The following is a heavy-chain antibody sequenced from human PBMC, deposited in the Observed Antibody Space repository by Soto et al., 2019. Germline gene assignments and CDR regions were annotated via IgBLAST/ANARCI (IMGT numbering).Heavy chain of an antibody. CDR2: IYYSGST. V-gene: IGHV4-31*03. D-gene: IGHD1-26*01. J-gene: IGHJ6*02. CDR3: ASVQRRVGSSSYSGMDV. CDR1: GGSISSGGYY. Sequence: PSETLSLTCTVSGGSISSGGYYWSWIRQHPGKGLEWIGYIYYSGSTYYNPSLKSRVTISVDTSKNQFSLKLSSVTAADTAVYYCASVQRRVGSSSYSGMDVWGQGTTVTVSS.